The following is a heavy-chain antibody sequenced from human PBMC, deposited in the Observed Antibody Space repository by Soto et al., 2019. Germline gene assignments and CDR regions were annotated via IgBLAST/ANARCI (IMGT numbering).Heavy chain of an antibody. V-gene: IGHV3-23*01. CDR2: IRSGGGST. J-gene: IGHJ4*02. D-gene: IGHD2-8*02. CDR3: AKVTGLVDSFDF. Sequence: GGSLRLSCAASGFTFSSYGMSWVRQAPGKGLEWVSAIRSGGGSTYYADSVKGRFTISRDNSKNTLYLQMNSLRAEDTAIYYCAKVTGLVDSFDFRGQGTLVTVSS. CDR1: GFTFSSYG.